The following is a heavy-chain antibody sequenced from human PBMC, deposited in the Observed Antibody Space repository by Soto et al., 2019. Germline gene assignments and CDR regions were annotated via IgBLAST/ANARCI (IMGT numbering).Heavy chain of an antibody. CDR1: GVSFSGYC. Sequence: PSETLSLTCAVYGVSFSGYCWSWIRQPPGKGLEWIGEINHSGSTNYNPSLKSRVTISVDKSKNQFSLKLSPVTAADTAVYYCARSPDSSGYYPRRYYYGMDVWGQGTTVTVSS. D-gene: IGHD3-22*01. CDR2: INHSGST. V-gene: IGHV4-34*01. J-gene: IGHJ6*02. CDR3: ARSPDSSGYYPRRYYYGMDV.